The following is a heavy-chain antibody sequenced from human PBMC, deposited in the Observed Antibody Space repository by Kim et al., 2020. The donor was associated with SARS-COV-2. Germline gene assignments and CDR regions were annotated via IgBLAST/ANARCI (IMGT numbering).Heavy chain of an antibody. CDR3: AREWGPYYYDSSGYPNWFDP. CDR2: IIPIFGTA. J-gene: IGHJ5*02. D-gene: IGHD3-22*01. CDR1: GGTFSSYA. Sequence: SVKVSCKASGGTFSSYAISWVRQAPGQGLAWMGGIIPIFGTANYAQKFQGRVTITADESTSTAYMELSSLRSEDTAVYYCAREWGPYYYDSSGYPNWFDPWGQGTLVTVSS. V-gene: IGHV1-69*13.